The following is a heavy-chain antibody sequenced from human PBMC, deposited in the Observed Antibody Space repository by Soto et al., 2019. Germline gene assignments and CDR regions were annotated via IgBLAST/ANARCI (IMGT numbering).Heavy chain of an antibody. Sequence: ASVKVSCKASGYTFTSFYMHWVRQAPGQGLEWMGIVNPSSGGTSYAQQLQGRVTMTSDTSTTTVYMELSSLRFEDTVVYYCAKDRHPTKAGSGSFDYWGQGTLVTVSS. CDR3: AKDRHPTKAGSGSFDY. V-gene: IGHV1-46*01. D-gene: IGHD3-10*01. J-gene: IGHJ4*02. CDR2: VNPSSGGT. CDR1: GYTFTSFY.